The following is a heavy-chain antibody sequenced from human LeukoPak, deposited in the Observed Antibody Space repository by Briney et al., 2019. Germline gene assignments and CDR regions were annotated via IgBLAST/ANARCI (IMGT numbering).Heavy chain of an antibody. Sequence: PGGSLRLSCAASGFTFSSYAMSWARQAPGKGLEWVSTLSGNGGSTYYVDSVKGRFTISRDNSKDTVYLQMNSLRAEDTAVYYCAKDLAAGDNWGQGTLVTVSS. V-gene: IGHV3-23*01. CDR2: LSGNGGST. J-gene: IGHJ4*02. CDR3: AKDLAAGDN. CDR1: GFTFSSYA. D-gene: IGHD6-13*01.